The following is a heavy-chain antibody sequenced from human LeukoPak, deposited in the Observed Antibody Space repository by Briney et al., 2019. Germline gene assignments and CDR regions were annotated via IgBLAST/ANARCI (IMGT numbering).Heavy chain of an antibody. Sequence: ASVKVSCKASGHTFANYGFSWVRQAPGQGLEWMGWVSPYNGNPYYAQKLQGRVSMTTDTSTSTAYMELRSLRSDDTAVYYCARDSASVAGIIDYWGQGTLVTVSS. J-gene: IGHJ4*02. CDR2: VSPYNGNP. D-gene: IGHD6-19*01. CDR1: GHTFANYG. V-gene: IGHV1-18*01. CDR3: ARDSASVAGIIDY.